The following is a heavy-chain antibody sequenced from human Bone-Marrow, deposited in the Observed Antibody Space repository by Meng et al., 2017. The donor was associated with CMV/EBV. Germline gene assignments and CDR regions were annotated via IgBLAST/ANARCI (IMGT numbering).Heavy chain of an antibody. J-gene: IGHJ4*02. V-gene: IGHV3-30*04. Sequence: GESLKISCAASGFTFSSYPMHWVRQAPGKGPEWVAVISYDASKKYYADFVKGRFTISKDNSKNTLFLQMNSLRPEDTAVYYCARDQKWELLRGTYFDHWGQGTLVTVSS. D-gene: IGHD1-26*01. CDR2: ISYDASKK. CDR3: ARDQKWELLRGTYFDH. CDR1: GFTFSSYP.